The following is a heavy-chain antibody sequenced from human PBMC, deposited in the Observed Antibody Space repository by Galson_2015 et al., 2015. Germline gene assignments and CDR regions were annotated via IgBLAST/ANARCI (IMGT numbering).Heavy chain of an antibody. CDR2: INHSGST. CDR1: GGSFSGYY. V-gene: IGHV4-34*01. Sequence: SETLSLTCAVYGGSFSGYYWSWIRQPPGKGLEWIGEINHSGSTNYNPSLKSQVTISVDTSKNQFSLKLSSVTAADTAVYYCARGWRGDYIWGSYRLDYWGQGTLVTVSS. CDR3: ARGWRGDYIWGSYRLDY. D-gene: IGHD3-16*02. J-gene: IGHJ4*02.